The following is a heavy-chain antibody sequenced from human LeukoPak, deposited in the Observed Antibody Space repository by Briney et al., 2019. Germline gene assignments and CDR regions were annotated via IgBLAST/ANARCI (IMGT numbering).Heavy chain of an antibody. CDR2: INAGNGNT. V-gene: IGHV1-3*01. Sequence: ASVKVSCKASGYTFTSYAMHWVRPAPGQKLEWMGWINAGNGNTKYSQKLQGRVTMTTDTSTSTAYMELTSLRSDDTAVYHCARDRGSWFDPWGQGTLVTVSS. CDR1: GYTFTSYA. CDR3: ARDRGSWFDP. D-gene: IGHD3-10*01. J-gene: IGHJ5*02.